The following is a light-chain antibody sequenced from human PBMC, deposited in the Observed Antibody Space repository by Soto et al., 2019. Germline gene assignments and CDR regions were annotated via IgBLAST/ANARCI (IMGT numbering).Light chain of an antibody. J-gene: IGKJ5*01. CDR1: QSVSNN. CDR3: QRVDT. Sequence: VLTQSPATLSLSPGERTTLSCRASQSVSNNLAWYQQKPGQAPRLLIYDASNRATGIPARFSGSGSGTDFTLTISWLEPEDFAVYYCQRVDTFGQGTRLEIK. CDR2: DAS. V-gene: IGKV3-11*01.